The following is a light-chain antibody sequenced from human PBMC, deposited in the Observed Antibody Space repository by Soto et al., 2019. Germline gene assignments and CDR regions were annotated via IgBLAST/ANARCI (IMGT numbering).Light chain of an antibody. CDR3: QHLNSYLWT. CDR1: QGISSY. CDR2: AAS. J-gene: IGKJ1*01. V-gene: IGKV1-9*01. Sequence: DIQLTQSPSFLSASVGDRVTITCRASQGISSYLAWYQQKPGQAPKLLIYAASTFQSGVPSRFSGSGLWTEFTVTIISLQPEDFATYYCQHLNSYLWTFGQGTKVEIK.